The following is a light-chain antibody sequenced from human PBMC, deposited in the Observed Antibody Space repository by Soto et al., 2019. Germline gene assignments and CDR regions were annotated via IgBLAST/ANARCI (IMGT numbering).Light chain of an antibody. Sequence: EIVLTQSPGTLSLSPGERATLSCRASQSVSSSYLAWYQKKPGQAPRLLIYGASSRATGIPARFSGSGSGTEFNLTISRLQSEDFAVYYCQQYGDWTLTFGGGTKVDIK. J-gene: IGKJ4*01. V-gene: IGKV3-20*01. CDR2: GAS. CDR3: QQYGDWTLT. CDR1: QSVSSSY.